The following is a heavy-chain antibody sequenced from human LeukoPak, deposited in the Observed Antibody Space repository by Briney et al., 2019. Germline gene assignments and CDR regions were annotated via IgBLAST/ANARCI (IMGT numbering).Heavy chain of an antibody. CDR1: GFTFSTYA. V-gene: IGHV3-23*01. D-gene: IGHD3/OR15-3a*01. CDR3: AKSLGDTSTWDWLWVY. Sequence: GGSLRLSCAASGFTFSTYAMYWVRQAPGKGLDWVSAISPSGDSTNYADSVKGRFTISRDNSRNTHYLQMNSLRAEDTAIYYCAKSLGDTSTWDWLWVYWGEGTLVSVSS. CDR2: ISPSGDST. J-gene: IGHJ4*02.